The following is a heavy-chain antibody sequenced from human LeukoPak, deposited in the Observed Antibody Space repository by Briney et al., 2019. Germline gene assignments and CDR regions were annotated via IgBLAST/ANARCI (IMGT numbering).Heavy chain of an antibody. CDR2: IYYGGST. Sequence: SETLSLTCTVSGGSVSSSHYWGWIRQPPGKGLEWIGSIYYGGSTYYNASLRSRVTTSVDTSKNQFSLKLSSVTAADTAVYYCAKSTYYYDTFVNAFDLWGQGTVVTVST. J-gene: IGHJ3*01. V-gene: IGHV4-39*07. CDR1: GGSVSSSHY. D-gene: IGHD3-22*01. CDR3: AKSTYYYDTFVNAFDL.